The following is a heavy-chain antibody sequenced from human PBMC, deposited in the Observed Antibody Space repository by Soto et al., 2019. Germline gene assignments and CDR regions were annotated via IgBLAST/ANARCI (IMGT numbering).Heavy chain of an antibody. CDR2: ISGSGGST. V-gene: IGHV3-23*01. CDR3: AKTFGEALYRIKWFGELLYFDY. J-gene: IGHJ4*02. CDR1: GFTVSSYA. D-gene: IGHD3-10*01. Sequence: GGSLRLSCAASGFTVSSYAMSWVRQAPGKGLEWVSAISGSGGSTYHADSVKGRFTISRDNSKNTLYLQMNSLRAEDTAVYYCAKTFGEALYRIKWFGELLYFDYWGQGTLVTVSS.